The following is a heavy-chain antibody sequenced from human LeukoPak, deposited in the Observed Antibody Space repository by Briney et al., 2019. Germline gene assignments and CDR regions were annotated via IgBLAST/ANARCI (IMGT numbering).Heavy chain of an antibody. CDR1: GFTFSSYA. V-gene: IGHV3-64*01. J-gene: IGHJ4*02. D-gene: IGHD3-3*01. Sequence: GGSLRLSCAASGFTFSSYAMHWVRQAPGKGLEYVSAISSNGGSTYYANSVKGRFTISRDNSKNTLYLQMGSLRAEDMAVYYCARDYDFWSGYYRDWGQGTLVTVSS. CDR2: ISSNGGST. CDR3: ARDYDFWSGYYRD.